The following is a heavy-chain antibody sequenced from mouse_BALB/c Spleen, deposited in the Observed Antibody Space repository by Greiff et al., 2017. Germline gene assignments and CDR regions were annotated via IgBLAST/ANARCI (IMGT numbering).Heavy chain of an antibody. V-gene: IGHV14-3*02. Sequence: EVQLQQSGAELVKPGASVKLSCTASGFNIKDTYMHWVKQRPEQGLEWIGRIDPANGNTKYDPKFQGKATITADTSSNTAYLQLSSLTSEDTAVYYCARILYGGYAMDYWGQGTSVTVSS. CDR1: GFNIKDTY. D-gene: IGHD1-1*01. CDR2: IDPANGNT. CDR3: ARILYGGYAMDY. J-gene: IGHJ4*01.